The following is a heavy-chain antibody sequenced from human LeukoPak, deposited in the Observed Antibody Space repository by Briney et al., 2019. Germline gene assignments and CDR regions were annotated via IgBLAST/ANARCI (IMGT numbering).Heavy chain of an antibody. CDR3: ARDRVVVPAAFDY. CDR2: INPNSGDT. D-gene: IGHD2-2*01. CDR1: GYTFTDYY. V-gene: IGHV1-2*02. Sequence: ASVKVSCKASGYTFTDYYMHWVRQAPGQGLEWMGWINPNSGDTNHAQNFQGRVTMTRDTSISTAYMELSRLRSDDTAVCYCARDRVVVPAAFDYWGQGTLVTVSS. J-gene: IGHJ4*02.